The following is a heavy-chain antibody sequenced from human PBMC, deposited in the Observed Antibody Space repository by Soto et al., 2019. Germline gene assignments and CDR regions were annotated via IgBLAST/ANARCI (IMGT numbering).Heavy chain of an antibody. Sequence: PSETLSLTCTVSGGSISSYYWNWIRQPPGKGLEWIGYIYYSGSTNYNPSLKSRVTISVDTSKNQFSLKLSSVTAADTAVYYCARGNDYGDYYFDYWGQGTLVTVSS. CDR1: GGSISSYY. D-gene: IGHD4-17*01. J-gene: IGHJ4*02. V-gene: IGHV4-59*01. CDR3: ARGNDYGDYYFDY. CDR2: IYYSGST.